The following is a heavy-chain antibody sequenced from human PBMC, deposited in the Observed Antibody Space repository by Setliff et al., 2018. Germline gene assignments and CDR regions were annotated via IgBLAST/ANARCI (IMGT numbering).Heavy chain of an antibody. J-gene: IGHJ4*02. Sequence: SETLSLTCTVSGGSISSGSDYWAWIRQPPGKGLEWLGTVYHSGGTYYNPSLKSRVTMSVDTSKNLFSLKLNSVTAADTVLYYCARHVKVATEYFDCWGQGTLVTVSS. CDR3: ARHVKVATEYFDC. CDR1: GGSISSGSDY. V-gene: IGHV4-39*01. CDR2: VYHSGGT. D-gene: IGHD5-12*01.